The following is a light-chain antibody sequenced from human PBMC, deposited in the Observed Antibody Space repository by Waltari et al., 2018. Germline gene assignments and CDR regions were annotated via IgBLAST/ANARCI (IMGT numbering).Light chain of an antibody. J-gene: IGLJ1*01. V-gene: IGLV2-23*02. Sequence: QSALTQPASVSGSPGQSITIPCPGTSSYVGNFNLFPWYQQHPGKVPKLIIYEVSKRPSGVSNHFSGSKSGNTASLTISGLRAEDEADYYCCSYAGSRTYVFGTGTKVTVL. CDR3: CSYAGSRTYV. CDR1: SSYVGNFNL. CDR2: EVS.